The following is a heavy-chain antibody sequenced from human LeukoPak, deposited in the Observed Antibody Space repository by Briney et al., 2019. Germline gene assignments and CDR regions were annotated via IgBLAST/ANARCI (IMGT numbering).Heavy chain of an antibody. D-gene: IGHD3-10*01. V-gene: IGHV3-48*01. J-gene: IGHJ4*02. CDR1: GFTFSGYG. CDR2: ISSSSSTI. CDR3: ARNPYGSGSHNFDF. Sequence: GGSLRLSCAASGFTFSGYGMNWVRQAPGKGLEWVSYISSSSSTIYYADSVKGRFTISRDNAKNSLYLQMNSLRAEDTAVYYCARNPYGSGSHNFDFWGQGTLVTVSS.